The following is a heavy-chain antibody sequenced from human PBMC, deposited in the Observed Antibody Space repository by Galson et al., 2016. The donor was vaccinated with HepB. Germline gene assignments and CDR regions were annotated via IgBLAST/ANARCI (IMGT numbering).Heavy chain of an antibody. CDR2: ISSSSTYM. V-gene: IGHV3-21*03. D-gene: IGHD2-21*01. CDR3: ARYSAY. CDR1: GFTFTRYS. Sequence: SLRLSCATSGFTFTRYSMYWVRQAPGKGLEWISSISSSSTYMYYAGSVKGRFTVSRDNAETSLYLQMNNLRVEDTGVYYCARYSAYWGQGTLVTVSS. J-gene: IGHJ4*02.